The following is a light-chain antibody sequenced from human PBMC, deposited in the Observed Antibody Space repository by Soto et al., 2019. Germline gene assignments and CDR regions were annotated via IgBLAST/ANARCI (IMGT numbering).Light chain of an antibody. CDR1: QSVGSNY. V-gene: IGKV3-20*01. CDR2: GAS. J-gene: IGKJ2*01. CDR3: QQYRSSPPYT. Sequence: EIVLTQSPATLSLSPGERATLSCRASQSVGSNYLAWYQQIPGQAPRLLIYGASSRATGIPDRFSGSGSGTDFTLTISRLEPEDFAVYYCQQYRSSPPYTFGQGTKLEIK.